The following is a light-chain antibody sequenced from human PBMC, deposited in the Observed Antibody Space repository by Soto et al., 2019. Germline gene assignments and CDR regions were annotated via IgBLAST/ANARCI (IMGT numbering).Light chain of an antibody. CDR1: SSNIGNNY. V-gene: IGLV1-51*01. CDR2: DNN. J-gene: IGLJ3*02. Sequence: QSVLTQPPSVSAAPGQKVTISCSGSSSNIGNNYVSWYQQLPGTAPKLLIYDNNNRPSRIPDRFSGSKSGTSATLGITGLQTGDEADYYCGTWDSSLSAWVFGGGTKLTVL. CDR3: GTWDSSLSAWV.